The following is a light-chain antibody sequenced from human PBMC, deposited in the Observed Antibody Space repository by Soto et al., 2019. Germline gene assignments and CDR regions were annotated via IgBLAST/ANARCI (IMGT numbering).Light chain of an antibody. J-gene: IGKJ1*01. Sequence: YLQKPGQSPQLLFYLGSNRASGAPDRFSGRGSGTDFTLKISRVEAEDVGVYYCMQPLQSWTFGQGTKVDIK. CDR2: LGS. CDR3: MQPLQSWT. V-gene: IGKV2-28*01.